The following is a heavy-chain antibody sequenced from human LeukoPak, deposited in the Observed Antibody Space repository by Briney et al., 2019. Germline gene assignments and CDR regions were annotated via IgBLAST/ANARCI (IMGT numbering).Heavy chain of an antibody. J-gene: IGHJ5*02. Sequence: ASVKVSCKASGYTFTSYGISWVRQAPGQGLEWMGWMNPNSGNTGYAQKFQGRVTITRNTSISTAYMELSSLRSEDTAVYYCATGYSSGWYNWFDPWGQGTLVTVSS. D-gene: IGHD6-19*01. CDR1: GYTFTSYG. V-gene: IGHV1-8*03. CDR2: MNPNSGNT. CDR3: ATGYSSGWYNWFDP.